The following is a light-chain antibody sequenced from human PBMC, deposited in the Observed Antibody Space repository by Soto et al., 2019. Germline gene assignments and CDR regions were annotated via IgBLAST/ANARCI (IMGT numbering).Light chain of an antibody. Sequence: EIVLTQSPDTLSLSPGERATLSCRASQSVSSSYLAWYQQKPGQAPRLLIYGASIRATGVPDRFSGSGSGTDFTLTISTLEPEDFAVYYCQQYDNSPGTFGQWTRVEIK. CDR2: GAS. V-gene: IGKV3-20*01. CDR1: QSVSSSY. J-gene: IGKJ1*01. CDR3: QQYDNSPGT.